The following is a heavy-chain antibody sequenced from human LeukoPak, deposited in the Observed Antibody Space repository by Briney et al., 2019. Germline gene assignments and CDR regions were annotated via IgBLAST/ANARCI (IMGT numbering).Heavy chain of an antibody. CDR3: AKILYYYDSRGFEDY. J-gene: IGHJ4*02. V-gene: IGHV3-30*18. CDR2: ISYDGSNK. CDR1: GVTFSTYG. Sequence: TGGSLRLSCAVSGVTFSTYGMHWVRQAPGKGLEWVAVISYDGSNKYYGDSVKGRFIISRDNSKNTLYLQMNSLRAEDTAVYYCAKILYYYDSRGFEDYWGQGTLVTVSS. D-gene: IGHD3-22*01.